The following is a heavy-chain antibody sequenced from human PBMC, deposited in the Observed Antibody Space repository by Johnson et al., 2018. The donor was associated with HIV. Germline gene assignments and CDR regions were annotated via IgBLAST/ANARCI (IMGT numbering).Heavy chain of an antibody. CDR1: GFTFDDYA. CDR3: ARDPSGYCSSSSCYNPFFDI. V-gene: IGHV3-7*01. Sequence: VQLVESGGVVVQPGGSLRLSCAASGFTFDDYAMHWVRQAPGKGLEWVANIKEDGSAKYYVDSVKGRFTISRDNAKNSLYLQMNSLRAEDTAVYNFARDPSGYCSSSSCYNPFFDIWGQGTMVTVSS. CDR2: IKEDGSAK. D-gene: IGHD2-2*02. J-gene: IGHJ3*02.